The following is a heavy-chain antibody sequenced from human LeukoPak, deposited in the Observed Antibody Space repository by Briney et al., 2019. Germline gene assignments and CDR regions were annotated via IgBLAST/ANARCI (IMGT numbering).Heavy chain of an antibody. Sequence: PGGSLRLSCAASGFTFSSYSMNWVRQTPGKGLEWVSSISSSSSYIYYADSVKGRFTISRDNAKNSLYLHMNSLRAEDTAVYYCARDLLPYDLWSGSSLDYWGQGTLVTVSS. J-gene: IGHJ4*02. V-gene: IGHV3-21*01. CDR2: ISSSSSYI. D-gene: IGHD3-3*01. CDR1: GFTFSSYS. CDR3: ARDLLPYDLWSGSSLDY.